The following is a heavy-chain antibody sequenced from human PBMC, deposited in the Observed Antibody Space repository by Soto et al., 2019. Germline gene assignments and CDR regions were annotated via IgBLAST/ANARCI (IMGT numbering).Heavy chain of an antibody. D-gene: IGHD2-2*01. CDR1: GGSISSYY. Sequence: SETLSLTCTVSGGSISSYYWNWIRQPPGKGLEWIGYIYYSGITNYNPSLKSRVTISGDTSKNQFSLKLSSVTAADTAVYYCARADIVVVPAATYYYGIEVWGQGTTVTVS. CDR2: IYYSGIT. J-gene: IGHJ6*02. V-gene: IGHV4-59*01. CDR3: ARADIVVVPAATYYYGIEV.